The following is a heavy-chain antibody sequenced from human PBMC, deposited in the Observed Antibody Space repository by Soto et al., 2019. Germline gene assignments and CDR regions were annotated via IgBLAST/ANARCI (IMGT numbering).Heavy chain of an antibody. J-gene: IGHJ4*02. CDR1: GFIFSTSV. CDR3: ARSEVAVAAPFDY. D-gene: IGHD6-19*01. Sequence: QVQLVESGGGVVQPGRSLRLSCAASGFIFSTSVMHWDRQAPGKGLEWVAVISYDGRNKDYADSVKGRFTISRDNSKNTLHLQMNSLRPEDTALYYCARSEVAVAAPFDYWGQGTLVTVSS. CDR2: ISYDGRNK. V-gene: IGHV3-30*04.